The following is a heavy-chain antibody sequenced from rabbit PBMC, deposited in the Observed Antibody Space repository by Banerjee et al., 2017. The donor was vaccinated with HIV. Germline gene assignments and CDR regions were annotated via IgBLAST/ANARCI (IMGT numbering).Heavy chain of an antibody. CDR3: ARSLYAGYAGYDYAHRGLVL. CDR2: IDPVFGTT. D-gene: IGHD6-1*01. V-gene: IGHV1S7*01. Sequence: QLKESGGGLVQPGGSLKLSCKASGFDFSSYTMNWVRQAPGKGLEWIGYIDPVFGTTYYANWVNGRFTISSHNAQNTLYLQLNSLTAADTATYFCARSLYAGYAGYDYAHRGLVLWGPGTLVTVS. J-gene: IGHJ6*01. CDR1: GFDFSSYT.